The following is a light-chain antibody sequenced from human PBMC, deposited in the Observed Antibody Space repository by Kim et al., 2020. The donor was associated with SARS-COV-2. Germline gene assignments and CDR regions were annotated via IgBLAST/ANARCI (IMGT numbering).Light chain of an antibody. CDR3: QQAYSFPIT. J-gene: IGKJ5*01. CDR2: AAS. V-gene: IGKV1-12*01. Sequence: DIQMTQSPSSVSASVGDRVTITCRASQGINSWLAWYQQKPGKAPKLLISAASNLESGVPSRFSGSGSGTDFTLTISVLQPEDFATYYCQQAYSFPITFGHGTRLEIK. CDR1: QGINSW.